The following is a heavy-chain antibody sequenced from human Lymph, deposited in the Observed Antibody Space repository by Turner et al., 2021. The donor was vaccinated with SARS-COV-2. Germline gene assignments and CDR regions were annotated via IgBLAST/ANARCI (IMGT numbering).Heavy chain of an antibody. CDR3: ARAVGAFGVVTNFDY. J-gene: IGHJ4*02. V-gene: IGHV4-59*01. CDR2: IYYSGST. Sequence: QVQLQESGPGLVKPSETPSLTCTVSGGSISSYYWSWIRQPPGKGLEWIGYIYYSGSTNYNPSLKSRVTISVDTSKNQFSLKLSSVTAADMAVYYCARAVGAFGVVTNFDYWGQGTLVTVSS. D-gene: IGHD3-3*01. CDR1: GGSISSYY.